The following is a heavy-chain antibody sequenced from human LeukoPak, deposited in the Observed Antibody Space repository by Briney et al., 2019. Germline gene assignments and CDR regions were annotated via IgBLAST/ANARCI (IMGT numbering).Heavy chain of an antibody. CDR3: ARLPICSGGSCYYYYYYGMDV. CDR2: XYPGXXXX. Sequence: GESLKISCKGSGYXXTSXXIXXVXXXPXKXLEXMGXXYPGXXXXRYSPSFQGRVPISADKSISTAYLQWSSLKASDTAMYYCARLPICSGGSCYYYYYYGMDVWGQGTTVTVSS. J-gene: IGHJ6*02. D-gene: IGHD2-15*01. CDR1: GYXXTSXX. V-gene: IGHV5-51*01.